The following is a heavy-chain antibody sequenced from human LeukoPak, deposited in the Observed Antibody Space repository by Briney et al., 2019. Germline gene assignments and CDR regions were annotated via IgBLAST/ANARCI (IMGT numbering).Heavy chain of an antibody. D-gene: IGHD4-17*01. V-gene: IGHV4-59*01. CDR2: IYYSGST. Sequence: PSETLSLTCTVSGGSISSYYWSWIRQPPGKGLEWIGYIYYSGSTNYNPSLKSRVTISVDTSKNQFSLKLSSVTAADTAVYYCARSTVTTSWLWFDPWGQGTLVTVSS. CDR3: ARSTVTTSWLWFDP. J-gene: IGHJ5*02. CDR1: GGSISSYY.